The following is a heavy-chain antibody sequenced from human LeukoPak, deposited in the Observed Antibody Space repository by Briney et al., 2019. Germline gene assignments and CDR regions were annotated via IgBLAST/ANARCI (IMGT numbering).Heavy chain of an antibody. V-gene: IGHV3-23*01. D-gene: IGHD5-18*01. Sequence: GGSLRLSCAASGFTFSSYAMGWVRQAPGKGLEWVSAVTASGGNTYYADSVKGRFTISRDNSKNTLYLQVNSLRAEDTAVYYCAKGNGYSYGRYYFDYWGQGTLVTVSS. CDR2: VTASGGNT. CDR1: GFTFSSYA. J-gene: IGHJ4*02. CDR3: AKGNGYSYGRYYFDY.